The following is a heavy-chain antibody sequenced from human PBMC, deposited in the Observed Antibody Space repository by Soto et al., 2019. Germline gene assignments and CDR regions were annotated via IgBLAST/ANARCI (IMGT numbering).Heavy chain of an antibody. D-gene: IGHD6-13*01. CDR2: IYTSGST. J-gene: IGHJ4*02. Sequence: KPSETLSLTCTVSGGSISIYYWSWIRHPAGKGLEWIGRIYTSGSTNYNPSLKSRVTMSVDTSKNQFSLKLSPVTAADTAVYYCARQSTGYSVEVDYWDQGTLVTVSS. V-gene: IGHV4-4*07. CDR1: GGSISIYY. CDR3: ARQSTGYSVEVDY.